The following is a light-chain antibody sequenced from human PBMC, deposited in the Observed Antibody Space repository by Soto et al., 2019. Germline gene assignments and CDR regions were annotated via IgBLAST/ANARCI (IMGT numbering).Light chain of an antibody. J-gene: IGKJ2*01. CDR3: QQSDSITLT. Sequence: DIQMTQFPLSLSASVGDRVTITCRSSQNILTYLNWYQQRPGEAPRFLIYAASNLQDGVPSRFSASESGTEFTLTISSLQPEDFSTYYCQQSDSITLTFGQGTKLEMK. CDR1: QNILTY. V-gene: IGKV1-39*01. CDR2: AAS.